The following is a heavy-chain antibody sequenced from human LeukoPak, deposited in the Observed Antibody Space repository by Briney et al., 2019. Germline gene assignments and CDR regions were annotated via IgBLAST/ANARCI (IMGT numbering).Heavy chain of an antibody. J-gene: IGHJ4*02. CDR3: ATSPIFFND. Sequence: PGGSLRLSCAASGFTFSDYWMHWVRQAPGKGLVWVSHISTDGSSTTYADSVRGRFIISRDNARNTLYLQMNSLRVGDTAVYYCATSPIFFNDWGQGTLVTVSS. D-gene: IGHD3-3*01. CDR1: GFTFSDYW. V-gene: IGHV3-74*01. CDR2: ISTDGSST.